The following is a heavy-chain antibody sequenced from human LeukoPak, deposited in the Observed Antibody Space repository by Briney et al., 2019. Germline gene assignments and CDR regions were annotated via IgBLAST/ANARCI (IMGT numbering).Heavy chain of an antibody. CDR1: GGSFSGYY. CDR3: ARSGDGSGSYYTDYYFDY. Sequence: SETLSLTCVVYGGSFSGYYWSWIRQPAGKGLEWIGRIYTSGSTNYNPSLKSRVTMSVDTSKNQFSLKLSSVTAADTAVYYCARSGDGSGSYYTDYYFDYWGQGTLVTVSS. J-gene: IGHJ4*02. V-gene: IGHV4-59*10. CDR2: IYTSGST. D-gene: IGHD3-10*01.